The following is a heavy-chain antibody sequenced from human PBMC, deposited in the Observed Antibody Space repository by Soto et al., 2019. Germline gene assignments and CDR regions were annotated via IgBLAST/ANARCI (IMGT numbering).Heavy chain of an antibody. CDR3: ARDIHDSSGYYFGRYFDY. V-gene: IGHV1-69*13. CDR2: IIPIFGTA. D-gene: IGHD3-22*01. CDR1: GGTFSSYA. J-gene: IGHJ4*02. Sequence: SVKVSCKASGGTFSSYAISWVRQAPGQGLEWMGGIIPIFGTANYAQKFQGRVTITADESTSTAYMELSSLRSEDTAVYYCARDIHDSSGYYFGRYFDYWGQGTLVTVSS.